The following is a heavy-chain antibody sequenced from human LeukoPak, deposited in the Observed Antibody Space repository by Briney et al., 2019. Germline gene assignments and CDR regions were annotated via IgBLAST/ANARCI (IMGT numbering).Heavy chain of an antibody. Sequence: GGSLRLSCAASGFTFSYAWMSWVRQVPGKGLEWVGQIVSNIDGGTTDYAAPVKGRFTISRDDSESMLYLQMNSLKIEDTAVYYCARDRSYLFYFDYWGQGTLVTVSS. CDR3: ARDRSYLFYFDY. V-gene: IGHV3-15*04. J-gene: IGHJ4*02. CDR1: GFTFSYAW. D-gene: IGHD1-26*01. CDR2: IVSNIDGGTT.